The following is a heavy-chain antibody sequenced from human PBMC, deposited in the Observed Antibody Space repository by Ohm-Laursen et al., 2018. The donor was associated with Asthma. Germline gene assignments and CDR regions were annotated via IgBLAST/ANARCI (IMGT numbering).Heavy chain of an antibody. CDR2: ISSSSSYI. CDR1: GFTFSSYS. J-gene: IGHJ2*01. CDR3: ARVPIAAAGSFDL. Sequence: SLRLSCTASGFTFSSYSMNWVRQAPGKGLEWVSSISSSSSYIYYADSVKGRFTISRDNAKNSLYLQMNSLRAEDTAVYYCARVPIAAAGSFDLWGRGTLVTVSS. V-gene: IGHV3-21*01. D-gene: IGHD6-13*01.